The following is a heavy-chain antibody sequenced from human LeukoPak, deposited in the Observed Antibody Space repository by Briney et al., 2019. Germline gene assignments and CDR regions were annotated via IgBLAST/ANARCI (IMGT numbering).Heavy chain of an antibody. J-gene: IGHJ3*02. CDR3: ARDPNGDYIGAFDM. Sequence: PGGSLRLSCTASGFTFSAYAMLWVRQGPGQGPEWVSAIRGGGGSAFYADCVKGRFTISRDNSKYTLFLQMNSLRAEDTAVYYCARDPNGDYIGAFDMWGPGTMVTVSS. CDR1: GFTFSAYA. D-gene: IGHD4-17*01. V-gene: IGHV3-23*01. CDR2: IRGGGGSA.